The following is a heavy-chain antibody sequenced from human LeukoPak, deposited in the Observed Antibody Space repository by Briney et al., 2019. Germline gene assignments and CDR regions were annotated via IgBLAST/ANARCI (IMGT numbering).Heavy chain of an antibody. CDR2: ISYSGSA. V-gene: IGHV4-59*08. CDR3: ARSPDSSGYWDAFDI. CDR1: GGSISGYY. Sequence: PSETLSLTCTVSGGSISGYYWNWIRQPPGQGLEWIGYISYSGSANHNPSLKSRVTISVDTSKNQFSLKLSSVTAADTAVYYCARSPDSSGYWDAFDIWGQGTMVTVPS. D-gene: IGHD3-22*01. J-gene: IGHJ3*02.